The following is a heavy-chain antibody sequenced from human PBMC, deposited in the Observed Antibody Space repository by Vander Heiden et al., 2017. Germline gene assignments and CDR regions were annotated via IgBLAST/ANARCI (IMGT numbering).Heavy chain of an antibody. J-gene: IGHJ6*02. CDR2: IKSKTDGWTT. V-gene: IGHV3-15*01. CDR3: TTPQRDYYYYYGMDV. Sequence: EVQLVESGGGLVKPGGSLRLSCAASGFPFSTAWMSWVRQAPGKGLEWVGRIKSKTDGWTTDYAAPVKGRFTISRDDSKNTLYLQMNSLKTEDTAVYYCTTPQRDYYYYYGMDVWGQGTTVTVSS. CDR1: GFPFSTAW.